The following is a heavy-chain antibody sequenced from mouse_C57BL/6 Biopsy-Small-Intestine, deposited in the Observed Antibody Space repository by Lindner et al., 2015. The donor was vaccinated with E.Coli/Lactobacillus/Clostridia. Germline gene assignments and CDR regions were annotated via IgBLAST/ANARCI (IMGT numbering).Heavy chain of an antibody. CDR2: ILPGSGNT. D-gene: IGHD2-4*01. V-gene: IGHV1-9*01. CDR3: AREGDYDYDVVDY. CDR1: GYTFTGYW. Sequence: VQLQESGAELMKPGASVKLSCKATGYTFTGYWIEWVKQRPGHGLEWIGEILPGSGNTDYNEKFKGKATFTADTSSNTANMQLSSLTTEDSAIYYCAREGDYDYDVVDYWGQGTTLTVSS. J-gene: IGHJ2*01.